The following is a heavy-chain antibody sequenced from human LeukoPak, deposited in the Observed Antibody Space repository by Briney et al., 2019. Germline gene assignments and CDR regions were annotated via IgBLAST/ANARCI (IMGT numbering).Heavy chain of an antibody. CDR3: ARGRSAMVRAFFYRFDP. CDR1: GFTFSSYA. V-gene: IGHV3-64*01. Sequence: GGSLRLSCAASGFTFSSYAMHWVRQAPGKGLEYVSAISSNGGSTYYANSVKGRFTISRDNSKNTLYLQMGSLGAEDMAVYYCARGRSAMVRAFFYRFDPWGQGTLVTVSS. CDR2: ISSNGGST. J-gene: IGHJ5*02. D-gene: IGHD3-10*01.